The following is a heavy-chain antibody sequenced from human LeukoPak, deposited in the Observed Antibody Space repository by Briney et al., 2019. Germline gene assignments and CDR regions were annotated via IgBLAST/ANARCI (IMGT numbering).Heavy chain of an antibody. V-gene: IGHV4-39*07. CDR2: IYYSGST. J-gene: IGHJ4*02. Sequence: PSETLSLTCTVSGGSISSSSYYWGWIRQPPGKGLEWIGSIYYSGSTYYNPSLKSRVTISVDTSKNQFSLKLSSVTAADTAVYYCARATAGTTLFEGIDYWGQGTLVTVSS. CDR3: ARATAGTTLFEGIDY. D-gene: IGHD1-1*01. CDR1: GGSISSSSYY.